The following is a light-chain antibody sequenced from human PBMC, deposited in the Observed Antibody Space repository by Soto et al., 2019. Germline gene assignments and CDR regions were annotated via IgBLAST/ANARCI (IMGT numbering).Light chain of an antibody. CDR3: QQSYSTPPLT. J-gene: IGKJ4*01. V-gene: IGKV1-39*01. Sequence: DIQMTQSPSSLSASVGDRVTITCRASQSISSYLNWYQQKPGKAPKLLIYAASSLQSGVPSRFSGSGSRTDFTLTISSLQPEDFATYYCQQSYSTPPLTFGGWTKVEIK. CDR1: QSISSY. CDR2: AAS.